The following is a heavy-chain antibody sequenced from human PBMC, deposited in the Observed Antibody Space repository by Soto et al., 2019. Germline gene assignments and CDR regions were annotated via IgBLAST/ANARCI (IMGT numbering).Heavy chain of an antibody. CDR3: ARDRQLVQDWFEP. D-gene: IGHD6-13*01. CDR1: GFTFSNYN. V-gene: IGHV3-21*01. CDR2: ITQNGDYT. J-gene: IGHJ5*02. Sequence: EVQLVESGGGLVKPGWSLRLSCAASGFTFSNYNMNWVRQAPGKGLEWLSMITQNGDYTFYADSVKGRFSMSRDDAKNSVYLHMDSLRPDDTAIYYCARDRQLVQDWFEPWGQGTLVTVSS.